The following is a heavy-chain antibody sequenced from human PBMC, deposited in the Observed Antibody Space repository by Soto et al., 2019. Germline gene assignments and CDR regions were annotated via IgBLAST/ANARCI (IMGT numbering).Heavy chain of an antibody. CDR2: ISYDGSNK. D-gene: IGHD1-7*01. V-gene: IGHV3-30-3*01. CDR1: GFTFSSYA. Sequence: PGGSLRLSCAASGFTFSSYAMHWVRQAPGKGLEWVAVISYDGSNKYYADSEKGRFTISRDNSKNTLYLQMNSLRPEDTAVYYFATGDMPAAGTTPHIWGRGTLVTVSS. CDR3: ATGDMPAAGTTPHI. J-gene: IGHJ4*02.